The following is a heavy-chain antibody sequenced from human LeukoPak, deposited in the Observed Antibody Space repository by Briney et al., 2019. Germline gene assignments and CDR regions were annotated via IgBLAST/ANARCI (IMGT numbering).Heavy chain of an antibody. D-gene: IGHD1-7*01. CDR2: IIPIFGTA. J-gene: IGHJ3*02. CDR1: GGTFSSYA. V-gene: IGHV1-69*05. Sequence: SVKVSCKASGGTFSSYAISWVRQAPGQGLEWMGGIIPIFGTANYAQKFQGRVTITTDESTSTAYMELSSLRSEDTAVYYCARLELRGDAFDIWGQGTMVTVSS. CDR3: ARLELRGDAFDI.